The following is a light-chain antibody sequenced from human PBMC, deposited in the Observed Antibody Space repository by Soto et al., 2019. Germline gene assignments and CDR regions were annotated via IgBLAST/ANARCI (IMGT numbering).Light chain of an antibody. CDR3: SSYTSNSTPQ. V-gene: IGLV2-14*01. Sequence: QSVLTQPASGSGCPGQSITISCTGTTSYVSWYQQHPGKAPQLIIFDVSNRPSGVSDRFSGSKSGNTASLTISGLQAEDEADYYCSSYTSNSTPQFGGGTQLTVL. CDR1: TSY. CDR2: DVS. J-gene: IGLJ2*01.